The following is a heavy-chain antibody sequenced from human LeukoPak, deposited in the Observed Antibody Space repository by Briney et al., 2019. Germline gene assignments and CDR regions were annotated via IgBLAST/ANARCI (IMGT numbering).Heavy chain of an antibody. CDR1: GFTFSSYA. V-gene: IGHV3-21*01. CDR2: ISSSSLYI. CDR3: ARGGSGYRDAFDI. Sequence: GGSLRLSCAASGFTFSSYAMSWVRQAPGKGLEWVSSISSSSLYIYYADSMKVRFTISRDNAKNSLYLQINRLRAEDTAVYSCARGGSGYRDAFDIWGQGTMVTVSS. J-gene: IGHJ3*02. D-gene: IGHD5-12*01.